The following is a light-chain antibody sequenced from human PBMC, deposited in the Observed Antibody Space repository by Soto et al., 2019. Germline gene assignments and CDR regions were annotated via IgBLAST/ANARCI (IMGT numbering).Light chain of an antibody. CDR1: QSISSY. CDR2: DAS. J-gene: IGKJ1*01. Sequence: IQMTQSPSSLSASVVDRVTITCRASQSISSYLNWYQQKPGKAPKLLIFDASSLESGVPSRFSGSGSGTEFTLTISSLQSEDFAVYYCQQYNDWPPGTFGQGTKVDI. CDR3: QQYNDWPPGT. V-gene: IGKV1D-13*01.